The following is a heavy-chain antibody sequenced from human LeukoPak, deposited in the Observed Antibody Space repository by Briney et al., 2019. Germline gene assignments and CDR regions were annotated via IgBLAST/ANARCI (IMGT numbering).Heavy chain of an antibody. CDR2: IYHSGST. CDR1: GGSISSGGYY. J-gene: IGHJ4*02. V-gene: IGHV4-30-2*01. CDR3: ARVSDGYNEPAYFDY. D-gene: IGHD5-24*01. Sequence: PSQTLSLTCTVSGGSISSGGYYWSWIRQPPGKGLEWIGYIYHSGSTYYNPSLKSRVTISVDRSKNQFSLKLSSVTAADTAVYYCARVSDGYNEPAYFDYWGQGTLVTVSS.